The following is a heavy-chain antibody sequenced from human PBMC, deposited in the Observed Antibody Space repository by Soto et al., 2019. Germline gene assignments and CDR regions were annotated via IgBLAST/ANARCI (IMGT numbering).Heavy chain of an antibody. J-gene: IGHJ6*02. CDR1: GFTFSSYA. CDR3: ARDGGRFLDPRHYYYYGMDV. Sequence: SCAASGFTFSSYAMHWVRQAPGKGLEWVAVISYDGSNKYYADSVKGRFTISRDNSKNTLYLQMNSLRAEDTAVYYCARDGGRFLDPRHYYYYGMDVWGQGTTVTVSS. CDR2: ISYDGSNK. D-gene: IGHD3-3*01. V-gene: IGHV3-30-3*01.